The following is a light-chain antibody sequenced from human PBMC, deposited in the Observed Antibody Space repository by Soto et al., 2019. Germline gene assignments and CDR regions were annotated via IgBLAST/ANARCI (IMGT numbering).Light chain of an antibody. J-gene: IGKJ2*01. Sequence: DIVMTQSPDSLAVSLGERATINCKSSQSVLYSSNNKDYLAWYQQKPGQPPKLLIYWASTRESGVPYRFRGSGSGTDVTLTISSLQAEDVAVYHCQQYYITPPTFGQGTKLEIK. V-gene: IGKV4-1*01. CDR3: QQYYITPPT. CDR2: WAS. CDR1: QSVLYSSNNKDY.